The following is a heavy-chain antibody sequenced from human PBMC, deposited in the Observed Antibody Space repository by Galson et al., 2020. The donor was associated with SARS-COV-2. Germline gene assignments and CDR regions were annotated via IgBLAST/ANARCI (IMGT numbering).Heavy chain of an antibody. CDR2: IKRKTDGGTI. CDR3: TTEDSCCVWGSYLCGCDFYY. Sequence: GESLKIPCAASGFTFSNAWMRWVRQAPGKGQEWVGRIKRKTDGGTIDHAAPEKARYTISRDDSKHTLYLQMNSLKTEDTAVYYCTTEDSCCVWGSYLCGCDFYYWGQGTLFTV. CDR1: GFTFSNAW. D-gene: IGHD3-16*02. J-gene: IGHJ4*02. V-gene: IGHV3-15*01.